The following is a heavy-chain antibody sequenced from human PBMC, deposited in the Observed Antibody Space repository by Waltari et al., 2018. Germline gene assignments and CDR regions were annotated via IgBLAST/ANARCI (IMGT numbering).Heavy chain of an antibody. Sequence: QVQLVESGGGVVEPGRSLRLPCAASGFTSIGYVMHWVRQVPVKGLEWVAVISKDGNNKYYLDSVKGRFTVSRDNSKNTVYLQMNSLRREDTAVYYCTSCSGGSCYYYGMDVWGQGTTVTVSS. D-gene: IGHD2-15*01. CDR1: GFTSIGYV. CDR3: TSCSGGSCYYYGMDV. CDR2: ISKDGNNK. V-gene: IGHV3-30*03. J-gene: IGHJ6*02.